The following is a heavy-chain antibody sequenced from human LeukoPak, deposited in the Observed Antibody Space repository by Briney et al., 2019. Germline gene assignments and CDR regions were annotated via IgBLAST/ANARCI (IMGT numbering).Heavy chain of an antibody. CDR3: ARDDSGPQAFDL. D-gene: IGHD6-25*01. J-gene: IGHJ3*01. CDR2: VNPDGSNT. V-gene: IGHV3-74*01. CDR1: AFAFSSYY. Sequence: GGSLRLSCDASAFAFSSYYMHWVRQAPGEGLVWVSYVNPDGSNTNYADSVKGRFTISRDNAKNTLYLQMNSLRAEDTAMYYFARDDSGPQAFDLWGQGTMVTVSS.